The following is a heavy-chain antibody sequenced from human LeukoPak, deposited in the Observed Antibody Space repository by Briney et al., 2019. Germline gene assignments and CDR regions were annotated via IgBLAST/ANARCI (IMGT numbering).Heavy chain of an antibody. D-gene: IGHD6-19*01. CDR2: INHSGST. Sequence: PSETLSLTCAVYGGSFSGYYWSWIRQPPGKGLEWIGEINHSGSTNYNPSLKSRVTISVDTSKNQLSLKLSSVTAADTAVYYCARGDSSGLGYWGQGTLVTVSS. CDR1: GGSFSGYY. J-gene: IGHJ4*02. CDR3: ARGDSSGLGY. V-gene: IGHV4-34*01.